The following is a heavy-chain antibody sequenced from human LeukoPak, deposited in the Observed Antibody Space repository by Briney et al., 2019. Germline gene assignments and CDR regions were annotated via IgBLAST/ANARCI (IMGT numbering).Heavy chain of an antibody. CDR3: ARATMTDAFDI. V-gene: IGHV3-21*01. CDR1: GFTFSSHS. CDR2: ISSSSSYI. Sequence: GGSLRLSCAASGFTFSSHSMNWVRQAPGKGLEWVSSISSSSSYIYYADSVKGRFTISRDNAKNSLYLQMNSLRAEDTAVYYCARATMTDAFDIWGQGTMVTVSS. D-gene: IGHD3-22*01. J-gene: IGHJ3*02.